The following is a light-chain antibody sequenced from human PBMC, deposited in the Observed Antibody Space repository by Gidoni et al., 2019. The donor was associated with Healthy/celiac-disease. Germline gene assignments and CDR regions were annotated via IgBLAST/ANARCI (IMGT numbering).Light chain of an antibody. CDR3: QQYGSSPKT. J-gene: IGKJ1*01. V-gene: IGKV3-20*01. CDR2: GAS. CDR1: QSVSSSY. Sequence: EMVLMQSPGTLSLSPGERATLSCRPSQSVSSSYLAWYQQKPGQAPRLLIYGASSRATGIPDRFSGSGSGTDFTLTISRLEPEDFAVYYCQQYGSSPKTFGQGTKVEIK.